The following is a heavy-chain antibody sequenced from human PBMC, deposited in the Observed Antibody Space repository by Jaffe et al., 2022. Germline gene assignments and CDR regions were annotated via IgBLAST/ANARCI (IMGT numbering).Heavy chain of an antibody. CDR3: ARGPTLRGYSYGCYFDY. Sequence: QVQLVQSGAEVKKPGSSVKVSCKASGGTFSSYAISWVRQAPGQGLEWMGGIIPIFGTANYAQKFQGRVTITTDESTSTAYMELSSLRSEDTAVYYCARGPTLRGYSYGCYFDYWGQGTLVTVSS. V-gene: IGHV1-69*05. J-gene: IGHJ4*02. D-gene: IGHD5-18*01. CDR2: IIPIFGTA. CDR1: GGTFSSYA.